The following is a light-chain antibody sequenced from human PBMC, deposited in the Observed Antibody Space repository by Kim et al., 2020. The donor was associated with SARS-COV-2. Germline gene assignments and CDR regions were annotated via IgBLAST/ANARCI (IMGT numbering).Light chain of an antibody. V-gene: IGLV3-19*01. CDR1: SLRSYY. J-gene: IGLJ3*02. Sequence: SSELTQDPAVSVALGQTVRITCQGASLRSYYASWYQQKPGQAPVVVIYGKNNRPSGIPDRFSGSGSGNTASLTITGAQAEDDADYYCNSRDSSGNHLVFGGGTKLTVL. CDR2: GKN. CDR3: NSRDSSGNHLV.